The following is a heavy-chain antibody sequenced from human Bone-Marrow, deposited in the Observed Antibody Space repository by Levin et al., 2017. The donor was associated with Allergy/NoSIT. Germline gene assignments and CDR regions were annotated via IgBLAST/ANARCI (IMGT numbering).Heavy chain of an antibody. CDR1: GFTFGDYS. J-gene: IGHJ4*02. CDR3: ARDLRFRGFDFWSGYSPRPPNDY. CDR2: IRSKTYGGTT. Sequence: GGSLRLSCTASGFTFGDYSMSWFRQAPGKGLEWVGFIRSKTYGGTTEYAASVKGRFTISRDDSKNIAYLQMNSLKTEDTAVYYCARDLRFRGFDFWSGYSPRPPNDYWGQGTLVTVSS. V-gene: IGHV3-49*03. D-gene: IGHD3-3*01.